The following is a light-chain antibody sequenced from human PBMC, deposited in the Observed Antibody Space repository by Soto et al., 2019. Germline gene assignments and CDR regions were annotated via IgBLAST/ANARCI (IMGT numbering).Light chain of an antibody. V-gene: IGKV3-15*01. CDR2: GAS. CDR1: HRVSSY. Sequence: EIVMTQSPATLSVSAGESATLSCRASHRVSSYLAWYQQKPGQAPRLLIYGASTRATGIPARFSGSGSGTEFTLTISSLQPEDFAVYYCQQYNNWPLTFGAGTKVDIK. CDR3: QQYNNWPLT. J-gene: IGKJ4*01.